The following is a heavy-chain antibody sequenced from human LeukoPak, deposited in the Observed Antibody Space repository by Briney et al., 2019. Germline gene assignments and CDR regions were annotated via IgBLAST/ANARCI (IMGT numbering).Heavy chain of an antibody. CDR2: IWYDGSNK. D-gene: IGHD5-12*01. V-gene: IGHV3-33*01. Sequence: GGSLRLSCAASGFTFSSYGMHWVRQAPGKGLEWVAVIWYDGSNKYYADSMKGRFTISRDNSKNTLYLQMNSLRAEDTAVYYCAASGYDSFDYWGQGTLVTVSS. J-gene: IGHJ4*02. CDR1: GFTFSSYG. CDR3: AASGYDSFDY.